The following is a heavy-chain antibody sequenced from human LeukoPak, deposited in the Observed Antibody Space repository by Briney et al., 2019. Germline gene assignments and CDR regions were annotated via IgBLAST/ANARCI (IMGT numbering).Heavy chain of an antibody. Sequence: GGSLRLSFAASGFTFRTYWMSWGRQTPGKGLEWVAKIKPDGSEKSYVDSVKGRFTISRDNAKTSVYLQMNSLRVEDTAVYYCARGQLADIYWGQGALVTVSS. D-gene: IGHD2-2*01. V-gene: IGHV3-7*01. CDR2: IKPDGSEK. CDR1: GFTFRTYW. J-gene: IGHJ4*02. CDR3: ARGQLADIY.